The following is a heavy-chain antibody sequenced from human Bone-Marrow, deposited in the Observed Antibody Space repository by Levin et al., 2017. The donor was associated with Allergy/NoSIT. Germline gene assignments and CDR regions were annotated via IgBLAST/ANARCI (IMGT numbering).Heavy chain of an antibody. J-gene: IGHJ4*02. D-gene: IGHD2-15*01. CDR2: INPLGGGT. CDR1: GYAFTSNH. Sequence: ASVKVSCKTSGYAFTSNHVHWVRQAPGQGLEWMGIINPLGGGTNYARQFQGRVTMTRDTSTTTVYMELSSLTSDDTAVYYCARSQYCNGGSCYGFDYWVPGTQVPVSS. V-gene: IGHV1-46*01. CDR3: ARSQYCNGGSCYGFDY.